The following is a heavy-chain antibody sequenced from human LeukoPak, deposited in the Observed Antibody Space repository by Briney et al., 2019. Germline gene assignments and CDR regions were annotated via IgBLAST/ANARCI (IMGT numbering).Heavy chain of an antibody. CDR1: GFSFSGSA. V-gene: IGHV3-73*01. D-gene: IGHD3-10*01. CDR2: IRSKPNNYAT. Sequence: GGSLRLSCVASGFSFSGSAMHWVRQASGKGLEWVGRIRSKPNNYATAYAASVKGRFTISRDDSRNTAYHQMNSLKTEDTAVYYCTRLLSGTFDYWGQGTLVTVSS. J-gene: IGHJ4*02. CDR3: TRLLSGTFDY.